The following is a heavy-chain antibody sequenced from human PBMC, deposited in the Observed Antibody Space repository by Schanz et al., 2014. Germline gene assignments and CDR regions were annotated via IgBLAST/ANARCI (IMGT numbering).Heavy chain of an antibody. Sequence: QVQLVQSGAEVKKPGASVKISCKDSGYTFTDYYMYWVRQAPGQGLEWMGRINPNSGGTNYAQKFQGRVTMTRDTYISTAYMELRRLRSDDTAVYYCAFDRDDAYDIWGQGTTVTVSS. CDR3: AFDRDDAYDI. J-gene: IGHJ3*02. CDR1: GYTFTDYY. CDR2: INPNSGGT. V-gene: IGHV1-2*06. D-gene: IGHD3-9*01.